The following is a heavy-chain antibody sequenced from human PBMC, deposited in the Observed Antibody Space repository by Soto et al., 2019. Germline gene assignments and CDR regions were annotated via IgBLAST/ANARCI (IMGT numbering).Heavy chain of an antibody. V-gene: IGHV3-33*01. Sequence: QVQLVESGGGVVQPGRSLRLSCAASGFTFSSYGMHWVRQAPGKGLEWVAVIWYDGSNKYYADSVKGRFTISRDNSKNTLYLQMNSLRAEDTAVYYCAISSSWYFELDYWGQGTLVTVSS. D-gene: IGHD6-13*01. CDR2: IWYDGSNK. CDR1: GFTFSSYG. J-gene: IGHJ4*02. CDR3: AISSSWYFELDY.